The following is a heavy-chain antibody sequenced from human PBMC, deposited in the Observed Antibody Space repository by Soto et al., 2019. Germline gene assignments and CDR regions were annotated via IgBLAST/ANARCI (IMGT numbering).Heavy chain of an antibody. D-gene: IGHD3-10*01. Sequence: PGGSLRLSCAASGFTFSSYAMSWVRQAPGKGLEWVSAISGSGGSTYYADSVKGRFTISRDNSKNTLYLQMNSLRAEDTAVYYCAKDLVGGFGEKMFDYWGQGTLVTVSS. CDR3: AKDLVGGFGEKMFDY. CDR2: ISGSGGST. CDR1: GFTFSSYA. J-gene: IGHJ4*02. V-gene: IGHV3-23*01.